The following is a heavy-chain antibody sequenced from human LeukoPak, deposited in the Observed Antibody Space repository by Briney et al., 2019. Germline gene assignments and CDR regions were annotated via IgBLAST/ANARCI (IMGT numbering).Heavy chain of an antibody. Sequence: GGSLRLSCAASGFTFSSYAMSWVRQAPGKGLEWVSAISGSGGSTYYADSVKGRFTISRDNAKNSLYLQMNSLRAEDTAVYYCARDNYYYDSSGYYYVDYWGQGTLVTVSS. CDR1: GFTFSSYA. J-gene: IGHJ4*02. D-gene: IGHD3-22*01. CDR3: ARDNYYYDSSGYYYVDY. CDR2: ISGSGGST. V-gene: IGHV3-23*01.